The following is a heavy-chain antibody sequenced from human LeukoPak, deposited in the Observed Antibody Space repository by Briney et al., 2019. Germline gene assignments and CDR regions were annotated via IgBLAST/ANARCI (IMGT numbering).Heavy chain of an antibody. J-gene: IGHJ6*03. D-gene: IGHD3-10*01. Sequence: GGSLRLSCAASGFTVSSNYMSWVRQAPGKGLEWVSVIYSGGSTYYADSVKGRFTISRDNSKNTLYLQMNSLRAEDTAVYYCASPGEGSGSCYGSYYMDVWGKGTTVTVSS. V-gene: IGHV3-53*01. CDR2: IYSGGST. CDR3: ASPGEGSGSCYGSYYMDV. CDR1: GFTVSSNY.